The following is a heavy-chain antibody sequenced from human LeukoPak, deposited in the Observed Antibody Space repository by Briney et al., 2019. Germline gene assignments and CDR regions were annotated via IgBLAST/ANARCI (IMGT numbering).Heavy chain of an antibody. CDR3: AYGYSSSFTTGDLDY. Sequence: ASVKVSCKASGYTFTSYGISWVRQAPGQGLEWMGWISAYNGNTNYAQKFQGRVTMTTDTSTSTAYMELRSLRSDDTAVYYCAYGYSSSFTTGDLDYWGQGTLVTVSS. V-gene: IGHV1-18*01. J-gene: IGHJ4*02. CDR1: GYTFTSYG. D-gene: IGHD6-13*01. CDR2: ISAYNGNT.